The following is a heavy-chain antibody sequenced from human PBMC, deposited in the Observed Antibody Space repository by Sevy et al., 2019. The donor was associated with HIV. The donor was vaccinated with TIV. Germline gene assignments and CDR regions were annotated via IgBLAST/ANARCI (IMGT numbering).Heavy chain of an antibody. CDR3: ARVGIFEGSESHFRFIDY. V-gene: IGHV3-7*01. CDR1: GFTFSTYW. D-gene: IGHD3-10*01. J-gene: IGHJ4*02. CDR2: INQDGSKK. Sequence: GGSLRLSCAASGFTFSTYWMTWVRQAPGKGLEWVANINQDGSKKNYVDSMKGRFTISGENAKNSLYVQMNSLRAEDTAVYYCARVGIFEGSESHFRFIDYWGQGILVTVSS.